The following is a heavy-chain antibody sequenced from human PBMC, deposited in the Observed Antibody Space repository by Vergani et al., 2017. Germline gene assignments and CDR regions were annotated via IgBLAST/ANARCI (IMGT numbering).Heavy chain of an antibody. CDR2: IYPGDSDT. D-gene: IGHD1-26*01. CDR1: GYSFISYW. V-gene: IGHV5-51*03. J-gene: IGHJ4*02. Sequence: EVQLVQSGAEVKKPGESLQISCTGSGYSFISYWIGWVRQMPGKGLEWMGIIYPGDSDTTYSPAFQGQVTIPADKSISTAYLQWRSLRASDTAIYYCARRNGERSFDYWGQGTLVTVSS. CDR3: ARRNGERSFDY.